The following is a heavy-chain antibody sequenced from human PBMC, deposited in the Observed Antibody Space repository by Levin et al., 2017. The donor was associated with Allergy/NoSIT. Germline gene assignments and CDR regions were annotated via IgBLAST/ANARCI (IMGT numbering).Heavy chain of an antibody. Sequence: GGSLRLSCAASGFTFSSYGMHWVRQAPGKGLEWVAVISYDGSNKYYADSVKGRFTISRDNSKNTLYLQMNSLRAEDTAVYYCAKDQGPAAILRYYGMDVWGQGTTVTVSS. CDR2: ISYDGSNK. CDR3: AKDQGPAAILRYYGMDV. V-gene: IGHV3-30*18. CDR1: GFTFSSYG. J-gene: IGHJ6*02. D-gene: IGHD2-2*02.